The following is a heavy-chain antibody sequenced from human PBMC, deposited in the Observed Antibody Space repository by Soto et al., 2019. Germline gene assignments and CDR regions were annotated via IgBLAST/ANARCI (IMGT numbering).Heavy chain of an antibody. Sequence: ASVKVSCKASGYTFTSYDINWVRQATGQGLEWMGGMNPNFGNTGYAQKFQGRVTITADASTSTAYMELSSLRSEDTAVYYCAREGAAIVGATSIWFDPWGQGTLVTVS. CDR2: MNPNFGNT. CDR3: AREGAAIVGATSIWFDP. CDR1: GYTFTSYD. J-gene: IGHJ5*02. D-gene: IGHD1-26*01. V-gene: IGHV1-8*01.